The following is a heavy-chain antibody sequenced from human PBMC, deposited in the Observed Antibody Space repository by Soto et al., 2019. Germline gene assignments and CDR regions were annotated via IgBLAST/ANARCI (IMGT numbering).Heavy chain of an antibody. D-gene: IGHD1-26*01. CDR2: ISGSGGST. V-gene: IGHV3-23*01. CDR3: AKDGGGSYYDVPHY. CDR1: GFTFSNYG. Sequence: PGGSLRLSCAASGFTFSNYGMSWVRQAPGKGLEWVSAISGSGGSTYYADSVKGRFTISRDNSKNTLYLQMNSLRAEDTAVYYCAKDGGGSYYDVPHYWGQGTLVTVSS. J-gene: IGHJ4*02.